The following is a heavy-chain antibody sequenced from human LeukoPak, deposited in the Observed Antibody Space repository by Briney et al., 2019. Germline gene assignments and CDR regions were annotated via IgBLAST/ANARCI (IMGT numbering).Heavy chain of an antibody. D-gene: IGHD5-12*01. Sequence: ASVKVSCKASGYTFTNYYMHWVRQAPGQGLEWMGWINPNTGGTNYAQKFQGRVTMTRDTSISTAYMELSRLRSDDTALYYCARFYSGYGNYYYYMDVWGKGTTVTVSS. CDR1: GYTFTNYY. CDR3: ARFYSGYGNYYYYMDV. CDR2: INPNTGGT. J-gene: IGHJ6*03. V-gene: IGHV1-2*02.